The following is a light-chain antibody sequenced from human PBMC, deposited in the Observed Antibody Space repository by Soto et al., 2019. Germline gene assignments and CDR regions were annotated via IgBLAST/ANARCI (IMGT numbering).Light chain of an antibody. V-gene: IGKV3-20*01. J-gene: IGKJ4*01. CDR1: QSVSSSY. CDR3: QQYGSSPLLT. Sequence: EIVLTQSPGTLSMSPGERATVSCRASQSVSSSYLAWYQQKPGQPPRLRIYGASSRATGIPDRFSGSGSGTDFTLTISRLEPEDFAVYYCQQYGSSPLLTFGGGTKVDIK. CDR2: GAS.